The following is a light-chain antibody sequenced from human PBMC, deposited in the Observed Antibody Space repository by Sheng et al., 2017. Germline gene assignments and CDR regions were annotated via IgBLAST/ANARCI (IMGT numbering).Light chain of an antibody. CDR1: SGSIASNS. V-gene: IGLV6-57*01. J-gene: IGLJ2*01. Sequence: LTQPPSVSGAPGQRVTISCTRSSGSIASNSVQWYQHRPGSSPTILIFENNRRPSGVPDRFSGSVDSSSNSASLTISGLKPEDEADYYCQSFDFTNEGVFGGGTNLAVL. CDR2: ENN. CDR3: QSFDFTNEGV.